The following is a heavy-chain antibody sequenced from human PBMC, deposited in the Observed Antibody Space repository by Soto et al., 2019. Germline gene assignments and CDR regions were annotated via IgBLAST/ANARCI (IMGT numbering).Heavy chain of an antibody. Sequence: GGSLRPSCAASGFAFSSEWMHWARQAPGKGLVWVSRIDPYDTGITYADSVKGRFTISRDNAKNTLYLQMNSLRAEDTAVYYCTSDTFGARDSWGQGTLVTVSS. D-gene: IGHD2-15*01. CDR2: IDPYDTGI. V-gene: IGHV3-74*01. J-gene: IGHJ4*02. CDR3: TSDTFGARDS. CDR1: GFAFSSEW.